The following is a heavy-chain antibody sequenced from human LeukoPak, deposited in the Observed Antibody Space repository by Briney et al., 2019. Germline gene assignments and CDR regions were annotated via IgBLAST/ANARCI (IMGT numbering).Heavy chain of an antibody. D-gene: IGHD3-3*01. CDR1: GGSINSGSYN. CDR2: IYYSGGT. V-gene: IGHV4-61*01. CDR3: ARVARNYDFWSGYSIGPYYYYYYMDV. Sequence: PSQTLSLTCTVSGGSINSGSYNWSWIRQPPGKRLGWSVYIYYSGGTHYTPSLRSRVTISVYTYKNQFSLKLSSVTAADTAVYYCARVARNYDFWSGYSIGPYYYYYYMDVWGKGTTVTVSS. J-gene: IGHJ6*03.